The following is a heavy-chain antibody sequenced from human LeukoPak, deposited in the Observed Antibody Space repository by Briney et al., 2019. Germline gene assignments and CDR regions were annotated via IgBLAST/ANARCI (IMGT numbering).Heavy chain of an antibody. J-gene: IGHJ4*02. CDR3: AGERSIDVGLSDY. D-gene: IGHD6-6*01. V-gene: IGHV3-7*05. CDR1: GFTFSSYW. CDR2: IKQDGSEK. Sequence: GGSLRLSCAASGFTFSSYWMSWVRQAPGKGLEWVANIKQDGSEKYYVDSVKGRFTISRDNAKNSLYLQMNSLRAEDTAVYYCAGERSIDVGLSDYWGQGTLVTVSS.